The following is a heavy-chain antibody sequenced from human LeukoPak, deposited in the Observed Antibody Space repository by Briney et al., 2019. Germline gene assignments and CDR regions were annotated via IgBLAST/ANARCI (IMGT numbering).Heavy chain of an antibody. CDR3: ARRTGDAFDI. Sequence: GASVKVSCKTSGYTFSNFGINWVRQAPGQGLEWMGRIIPILGIANYAQKFQGRVTITADKSTSTAYMELSSLRSEDTAVYYCARRTGDAFDIWGQGTMVTVSS. J-gene: IGHJ3*02. D-gene: IGHD7-27*01. CDR1: GYTFSNFG. V-gene: IGHV1-69*04. CDR2: IIPILGIA.